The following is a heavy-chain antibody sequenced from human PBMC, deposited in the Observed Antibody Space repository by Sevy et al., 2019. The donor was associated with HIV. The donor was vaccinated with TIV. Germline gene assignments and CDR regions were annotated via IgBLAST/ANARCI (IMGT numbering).Heavy chain of an antibody. CDR3: AKEPCKPSVGDENYYYYYMDV. CDR2: ISGSGGST. D-gene: IGHD3-16*01. J-gene: IGHJ6*03. V-gene: IGHV3-23*01. CDR1: GFTFSSYA. Sequence: GGSLRLSCAASGFTFSSYAMSWVRQAPGKGLEWVSAISGSGGSTYYADSVKDRFTISRDNSKNTLYLQMNSLRAEDTAVYYCAKEPCKPSVGDENYYYYYMDVWGKGTTVTVSS.